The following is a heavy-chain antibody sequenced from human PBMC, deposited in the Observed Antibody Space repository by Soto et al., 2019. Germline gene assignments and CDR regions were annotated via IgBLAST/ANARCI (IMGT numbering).Heavy chain of an antibody. CDR1: GGSISSSSYD. V-gene: IGHV4-39*02. CDR2: IYYSGST. CDR3: ARDAIAAAGTVWFDP. Sequence: PSETLSLTCTVSGGSISSSSYDGGWIRQPPGKGLEWIGSIYYSGSTYYNPSLKSRVTISVDTSKNQFSLKLSSVTAADTAVYYCARDAIAAAGTVWFDPWGQGTLVTVSS. J-gene: IGHJ5*02. D-gene: IGHD6-13*01.